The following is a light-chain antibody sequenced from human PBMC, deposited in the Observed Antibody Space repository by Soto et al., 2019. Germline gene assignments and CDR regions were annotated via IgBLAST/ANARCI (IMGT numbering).Light chain of an antibody. V-gene: IGKV3-20*01. CDR1: QSVTSNY. CDR3: QQYDTSPPLT. Sequence: EIVLTQSPGTLSLSPGDRATLSCRASQSVTSNYLAWYQQRPGQAPRLLLYGASSRAIGIPDRFTGSGSGTDFTLTINRLEPEDFAVYFCQQYDTSPPLTFGGGTKVEIK. J-gene: IGKJ4*01. CDR2: GAS.